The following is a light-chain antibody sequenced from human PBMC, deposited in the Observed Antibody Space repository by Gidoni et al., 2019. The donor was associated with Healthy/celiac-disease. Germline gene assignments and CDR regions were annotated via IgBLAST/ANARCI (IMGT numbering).Light chain of an antibody. CDR1: QSVSSY. CDR2: DAS. V-gene: IGKV3-11*01. J-gene: IGKJ4*01. CDR3: QQRSNWPLLT. Sequence: EIVLTQSQATLSLSPGERATLSCRASQSVSSYFAWYQQKPGQAPRLLIYDASNRATGIPARFSGSGSVTDFTLTISSLEPEDFAVYYCQQRSNWPLLTFGGGTKVEIK.